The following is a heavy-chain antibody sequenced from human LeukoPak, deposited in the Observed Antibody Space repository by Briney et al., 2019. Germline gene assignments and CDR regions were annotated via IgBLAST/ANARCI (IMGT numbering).Heavy chain of an antibody. J-gene: IGHJ4*02. CDR2: IYYSGST. CDR3: TRVRDLWFGDFDY. CDR1: GGAINSSSYN. Sequence: SETLSLTCTVSGGAINSSSYNWGWIRQPPGKGLEWIGSIYYSGSTYYNPSLKSRVTISVDTSKNQFSLKLRSVTAADTAVYYCTRVRDLWFGDFDYWGQGTLVTVSS. D-gene: IGHD3-10*01. V-gene: IGHV4-39*07.